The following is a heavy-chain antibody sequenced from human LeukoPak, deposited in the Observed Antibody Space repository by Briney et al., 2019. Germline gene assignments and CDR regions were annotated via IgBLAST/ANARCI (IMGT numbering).Heavy chain of an antibody. V-gene: IGHV3-9*03. CDR2: ISWNSGSI. Sequence: PGGSLRLSCAASGFTFDDYAMNWVRQVPGKGLEWVSGISWNSGSIDYADPVKGQFTISRDNAKNSLYLQMNSLRPEDMALYFCARSLSLRGYFDYWGQGTLVTVSS. CDR1: GFTFDDYA. CDR3: ARSLSLRGYFDY. D-gene: IGHD1-26*01. J-gene: IGHJ4*02.